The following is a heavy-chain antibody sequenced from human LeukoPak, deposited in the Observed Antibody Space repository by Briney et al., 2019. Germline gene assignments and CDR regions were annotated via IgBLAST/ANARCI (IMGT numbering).Heavy chain of an antibody. J-gene: IGHJ3*02. D-gene: IGHD3-22*01. V-gene: IGHV4-34*01. CDR1: GGSFSGYY. CDR3: ARGGIYYDSSGYRDAFDI. Sequence: SETLSLTCAVYGGSFSGYYWSWIRQPPGKGLEWIGEINHSGGTNYNPSLKSRVTISVDTSKNQFSLKLSSVTAADTAVYYCARGGIYYDSSGYRDAFDIWDQGTMVTVSS. CDR2: INHSGGT.